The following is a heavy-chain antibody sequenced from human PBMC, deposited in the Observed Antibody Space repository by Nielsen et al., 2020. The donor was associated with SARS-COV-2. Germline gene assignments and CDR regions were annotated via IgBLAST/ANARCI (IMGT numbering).Heavy chain of an antibody. V-gene: IGHV3-23*01. CDR3: ANDYSGSYYEDDYGMDV. CDR2: ISGSGGST. Sequence: GGSLRLSCAASGFTFSSYAMSWVRQAPGKGLEWVSAISGSGGSTYYADSVKGRFTISRDNSKNTLYLQMNSLRAEDTAVYYCANDYSGSYYEDDYGMDVWGQGTTVTVSS. CDR1: GFTFSSYA. D-gene: IGHD1-26*01. J-gene: IGHJ6*02.